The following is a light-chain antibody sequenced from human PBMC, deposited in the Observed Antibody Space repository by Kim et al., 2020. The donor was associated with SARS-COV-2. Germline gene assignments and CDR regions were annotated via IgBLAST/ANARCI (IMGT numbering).Light chain of an antibody. J-gene: IGLJ3*02. V-gene: IGLV3-1*01. Sequence: SYELTQPPSVSVSPGQTASITCSGDKLGDKYACWYQQKSGQSPVLVIYQDDKRPSGIPGRFSGSNSGNTATLTISGTQAMDEADYYCQAWDRGTVVFGGVTQLTVL. CDR3: QAWDRGTVV. CDR1: KLGDKY. CDR2: QDD.